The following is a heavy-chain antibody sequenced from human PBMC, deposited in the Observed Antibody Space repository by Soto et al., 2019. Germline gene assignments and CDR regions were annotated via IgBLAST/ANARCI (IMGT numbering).Heavy chain of an antibody. CDR2: IYYRGST. CDR3: ARGLDYVGFDY. V-gene: IGHV4-61*01. CDR1: GDSVSSGSYY. J-gene: IGHJ4*02. D-gene: IGHD4-17*01. Sequence: SETLSLTCTVSGDSVSSGSYYWSWIRQPPGKGLEWIGYIYYRGSTNHNSSLKSRVTISVDTSKNQFSLKLSSVTAADTAVYYCARGLDYVGFDYWGQGTLVTVSS.